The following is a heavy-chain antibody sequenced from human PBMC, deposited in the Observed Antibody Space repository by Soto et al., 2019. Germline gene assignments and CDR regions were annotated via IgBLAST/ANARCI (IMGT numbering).Heavy chain of an antibody. CDR2: ISSTTHYI. CDR1: GFTFTRYS. CDR3: ARESEDLTSNFDY. Sequence: GGSLRLSCAASGFTFTRYSMNWVRQAPGKGLEWVSSISSTTHYIYYADSMRGRFTISRANAKNAVYLEMNSLRAEDTAVYYCARESEDLTSNFDYWGQGTLVTVSS. J-gene: IGHJ4*02. V-gene: IGHV3-21*06.